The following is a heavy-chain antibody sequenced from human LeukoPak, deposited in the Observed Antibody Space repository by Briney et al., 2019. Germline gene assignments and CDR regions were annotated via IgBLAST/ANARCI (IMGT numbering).Heavy chain of an antibody. CDR2: INPNSGGT. CDR1: GYTFTGYY. Sequence: ASVKVSCKASGYTFTGYYMHWVRQAPGQGLEWMGWINPNSGGTNYAQKFQGRVTMTRDTSISTAYMELSRLRSDDTAVYYCARGGIAARLYYYMDVWGKGTTVTVSS. CDR3: ARGGIAARLYYYMDV. D-gene: IGHD6-6*01. J-gene: IGHJ6*03. V-gene: IGHV1-2*02.